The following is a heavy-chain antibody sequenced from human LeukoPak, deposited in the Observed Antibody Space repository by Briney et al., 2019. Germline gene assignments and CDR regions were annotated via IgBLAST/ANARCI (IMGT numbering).Heavy chain of an antibody. D-gene: IGHD2-15*01. Sequence: GGSLRLSCAASGYTFSDYWMSLVRQAPGKGLEWVADIKQDGSEKYYVNSMKGRFSISRDNAKNSVYLQMNSLRAEDTAMYYCARGGSRRGTSGSFDFWGQGTLVTVSS. J-gene: IGHJ4*02. CDR1: GYTFSDYW. V-gene: IGHV3-7*01. CDR2: IKQDGSEK. CDR3: ARGGSRRGTSGSFDF.